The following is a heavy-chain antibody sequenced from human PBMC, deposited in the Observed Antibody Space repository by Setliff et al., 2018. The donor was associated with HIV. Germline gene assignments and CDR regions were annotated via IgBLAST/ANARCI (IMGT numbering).Heavy chain of an antibody. V-gene: IGHV3-74*01. CDR1: GFTFSSNW. CDR3: ARGYSGWPN. CDR2: INTDGTTT. Sequence: LSCAASGFTFSSNWMHWVRQAPGQGLVWVSRINTDGTTTTYGDSVKGRFTISRDNAKNTLYLQMNSLRAEDTAVYYCARGYSGWPNWGQGTLVTVSS. J-gene: IGHJ4*02. D-gene: IGHD6-19*01.